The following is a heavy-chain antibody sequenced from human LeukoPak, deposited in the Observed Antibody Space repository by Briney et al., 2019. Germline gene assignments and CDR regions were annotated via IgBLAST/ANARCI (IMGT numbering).Heavy chain of an antibody. V-gene: IGHV3-23*01. CDR2: ITGSGAGT. Sequence: GGSLRLSCAGSGFTFINYAMIWVRQAPGKGLEWVAAITGSGAGTYYADSVKGRFTVSRDNSKSTLYLQMNSLRPEDTAVYYCAKDPNGGYIGAFDFWGQGTMVTVSS. CDR1: GFTFINYA. CDR3: AKDPNGGYIGAFDF. D-gene: IGHD5-18*01. J-gene: IGHJ3*01.